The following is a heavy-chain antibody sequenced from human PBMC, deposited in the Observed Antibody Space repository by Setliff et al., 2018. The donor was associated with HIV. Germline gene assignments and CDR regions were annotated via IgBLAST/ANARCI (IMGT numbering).Heavy chain of an antibody. J-gene: IGHJ4*02. CDR2: ISSSSRSK. D-gene: IGHD3-3*01. Sequence: GGSLRLSCEASGFTFSTYSMNWVRQAPGKGLEWVSSISSSSRSKYYADSVKGRFTISRDNAKNSLYLQMNSLTAEDMAVYYCARDVSWRVRTYIDYWGQGALVTV. V-gene: IGHV3-21*01. CDR1: GFTFSTYS. CDR3: ARDVSWRVRTYIDY.